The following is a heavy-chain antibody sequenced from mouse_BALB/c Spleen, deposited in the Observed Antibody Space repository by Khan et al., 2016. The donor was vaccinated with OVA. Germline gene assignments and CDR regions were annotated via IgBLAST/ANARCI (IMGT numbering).Heavy chain of an antibody. CDR1: GYTFTSYW. CDR3: ARGYFGNYEFAY. CDR2: IFPGTGTT. Sequence: QVQLQQSGAELVKPGASVKLSCKTSGYTFTSYWIQWVKQRPGQGLGWIGQIFPGTGTTYSNENFKAKATLTVDTSSSTAYMELGSLTSEDSAVYFCARGYFGNYEFAYWGQGTLVTVSA. V-gene: IGHV1S132*01. D-gene: IGHD2-1*01. J-gene: IGHJ3*01.